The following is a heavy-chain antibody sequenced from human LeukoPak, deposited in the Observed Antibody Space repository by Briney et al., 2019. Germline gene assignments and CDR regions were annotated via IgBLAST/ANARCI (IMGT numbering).Heavy chain of an antibody. CDR3: ARDLATVTTYGPFDY. Sequence: GGSLRLSCAAPGFTFSSYWMSWVRQAPGKGLEWVANIEQDGSEKYYVDSVKGRFTISRDNAKNSLYLQMNSLRAEDTAVYYCARDLATVTTYGPFDYWGQGTLVTVSS. J-gene: IGHJ4*02. CDR1: GFTFSSYW. CDR2: IEQDGSEK. D-gene: IGHD4-17*01. V-gene: IGHV3-7*01.